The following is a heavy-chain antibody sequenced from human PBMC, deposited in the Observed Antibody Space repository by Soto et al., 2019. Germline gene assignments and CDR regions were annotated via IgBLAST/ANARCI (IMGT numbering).Heavy chain of an antibody. CDR1: CGSISSYY. CDR2: IYYSGST. D-gene: IGHD3-3*01. Sequence: PSETLSLTCTVSCGSISSYYWSWIRQPPGNGLEWIGYIYYSGSTNYNPSLKSRVTISVDTSKNQFSLKLSSVTAADTAVYYCARGASYYDFWSGKNWFDPWGQGTLVTVSS. J-gene: IGHJ5*02. V-gene: IGHV4-59*01. CDR3: ARGASYYDFWSGKNWFDP.